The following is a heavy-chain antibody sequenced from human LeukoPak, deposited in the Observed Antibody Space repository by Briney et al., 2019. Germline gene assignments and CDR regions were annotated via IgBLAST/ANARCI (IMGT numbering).Heavy chain of an antibody. CDR3: ASFIVVVTAMGWFDP. J-gene: IGHJ5*02. CDR1: GGSFSDYY. D-gene: IGHD2-21*02. V-gene: IGHV4-34*01. Sequence: PSETLSLTCAVYGGSFSDYYWSWIRQPPGKGLEWIGEINHSGSTNYNPSLKSRVTISVDTSKNQFSLKLSSVTAADTAVYYCASFIVVVTAMGWFDPWGQGTLVTVSS. CDR2: INHSGST.